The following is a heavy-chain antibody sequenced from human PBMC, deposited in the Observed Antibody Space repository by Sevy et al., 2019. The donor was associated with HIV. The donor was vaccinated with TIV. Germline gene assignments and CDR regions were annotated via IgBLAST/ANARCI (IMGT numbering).Heavy chain of an antibody. CDR2: IYYSGST. V-gene: IGHV4-61*01. CDR3: ARGNGEYCGYHYYYYYGMDV. J-gene: IGHJ6*02. CDR1: GGSVSSGSYY. Sequence: SDTLSLTCTVSGGSVSSGSYYWSWIRQPPGKGLEWIGYIYYSGSTNYNPSLKSRVTISVDTSKNQFSLKLSSVTAADTAVYYCARGNGEYCGYHYYYYYGMDVWGQGTTVTVSS. D-gene: IGHD2-21*01.